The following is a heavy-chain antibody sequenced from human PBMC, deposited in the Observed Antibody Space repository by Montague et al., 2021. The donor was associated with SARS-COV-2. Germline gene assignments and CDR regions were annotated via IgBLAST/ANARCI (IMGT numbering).Heavy chain of an antibody. CDR1: GFSLGTSGMC. V-gene: IGHV2-70*01. J-gene: IGHJ4*02. D-gene: IGHD5-18*01. Sequence: PALVKPTRTLTLTCTFSGFSLGTSGMCVSWIRQPPGKALEWLAVIDWDDDKSYSTSLKTRLTISKDTSKNQVVLTMTNMDPVDTATYYCARMPDQVWLDYWGQGILVTVSS. CDR2: IDWDDDK. CDR3: ARMPDQVWLDY.